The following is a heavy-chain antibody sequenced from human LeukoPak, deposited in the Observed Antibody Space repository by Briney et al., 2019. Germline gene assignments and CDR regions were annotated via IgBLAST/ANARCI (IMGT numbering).Heavy chain of an antibody. V-gene: IGHV4-59*01. Sequence: SETLSLTCAVYGGSFSGYYWSWIRQPPGKGLEWIGYTYHTGSTNYSSSLKSRVTMSVDASRNQFSLKLVSVTAADTAVYYCARDRGTTGYYYLDSWGQGILVTVSS. CDR3: ARDRGTTGYYYLDS. CDR2: TYHTGST. D-gene: IGHD1-26*01. CDR1: GGSFSGYY. J-gene: IGHJ4*02.